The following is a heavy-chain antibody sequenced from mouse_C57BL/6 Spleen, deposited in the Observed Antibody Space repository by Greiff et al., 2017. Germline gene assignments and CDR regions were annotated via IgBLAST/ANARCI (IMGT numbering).Heavy chain of an antibody. CDR1: GFSFNTYA. J-gene: IGHJ3*01. D-gene: IGHD2-4*01. V-gene: IGHV10-1*01. CDR3: GRHDYDFAY. CDR2: IRSKRNNYAT. Sequence: VQLKESGGGLVQPTGSLKLSCAASGFSFNTYAMNWVRQAPGQGLEWVARIRSKRNNYATYYADSVKDRFTISRDDSESMLYLQMNNLKTEDTAMYDCGRHDYDFAYWGQGTLVTVSS.